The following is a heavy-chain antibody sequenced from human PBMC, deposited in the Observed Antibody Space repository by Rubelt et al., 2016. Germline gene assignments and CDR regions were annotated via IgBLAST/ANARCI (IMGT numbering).Heavy chain of an antibody. Sequence: QVQLQESGPGLVKPSETLSLTCTVSGASISSYYWSWIRQPPGKGLEWIGYIYYSGSTNYNPSLKSRVTISVDTSKNQFSLKLSSVTAADTAVYYCARVTAVPAAMPDHWGQGTLVNVSS. D-gene: IGHD2-2*01. CDR2: IYYSGST. J-gene: IGHJ4*02. V-gene: IGHV4-59*01. CDR1: GASISSYY. CDR3: ARVTAVPAAMPDH.